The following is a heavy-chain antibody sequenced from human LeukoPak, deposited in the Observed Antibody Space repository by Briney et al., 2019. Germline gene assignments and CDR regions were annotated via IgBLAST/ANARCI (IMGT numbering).Heavy chain of an antibody. CDR1: GGTFSSYT. J-gene: IGHJ4*02. Sequence: GASVQVSCKASGGTFSSYTISWVRQAPGQGLEWMGRIIPILGIANYAQKFQGRVTITADKSTSTAYMELSSLRSEDTAVYYCARRGYCSGGSCYSPFDYWGQGTLVTVSS. D-gene: IGHD2-15*01. V-gene: IGHV1-69*02. CDR2: IIPILGIA. CDR3: ARRGYCSGGSCYSPFDY.